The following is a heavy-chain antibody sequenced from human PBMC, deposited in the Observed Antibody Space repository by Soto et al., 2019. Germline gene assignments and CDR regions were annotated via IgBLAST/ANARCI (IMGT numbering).Heavy chain of an antibody. CDR2: IFPDDSDT. CDR1: GYIIKNYW. J-gene: IGHJ4*02. D-gene: IGHD3-16*01. CDR3: FRGGVTSRTFDY. V-gene: IGHV5-51*01. Sequence: GESLKISCKASGYIIKNYWIGWVRQMPGQGLEWMGIIFPDDSDTRYSPSFQGHVTISVDKSISTAYVQWSGLKASDSAIYYCFRGGVTSRTFDYWGQGTLVTVSS.